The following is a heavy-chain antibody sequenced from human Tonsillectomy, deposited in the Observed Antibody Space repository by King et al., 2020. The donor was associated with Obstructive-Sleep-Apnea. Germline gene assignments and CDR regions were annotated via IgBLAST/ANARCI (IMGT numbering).Heavy chain of an antibody. D-gene: IGHD3-10*01. J-gene: IGHJ4*02. Sequence: QLQESGPGLVKPSETLSLMCTVSGGSISNYFWTWIRQPAGKGLEWIGRIYTSGSTNYNPSLNSRVTMSVDMSKNQFSLKLSSVTAADTAVYYCAREGSGSRPFDYWGQGTLVTVSS. CDR2: IYTSGST. CDR1: GGSISNYF. V-gene: IGHV4-4*07. CDR3: AREGSGSRPFDY.